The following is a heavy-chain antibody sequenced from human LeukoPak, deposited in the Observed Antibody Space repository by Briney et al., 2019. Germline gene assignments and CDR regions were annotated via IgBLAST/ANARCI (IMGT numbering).Heavy chain of an antibody. D-gene: IGHD2-2*01. Sequence: SENLSLTCDVSGASISSSNWWSWVRQPPGKGLEWIGEIYHIGSTNYNPSLKSRVTISVDKSKNQFSLRLTSVTAADTAVYYCARDPLRRISLLSRFDPWGQGTLVTVSS. V-gene: IGHV4-4*02. CDR1: GASISSSNW. CDR2: IYHIGST. CDR3: ARDPLRRISLLSRFDP. J-gene: IGHJ5*02.